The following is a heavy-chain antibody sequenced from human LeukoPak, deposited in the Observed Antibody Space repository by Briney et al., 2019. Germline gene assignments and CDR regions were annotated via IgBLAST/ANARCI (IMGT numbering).Heavy chain of an antibody. CDR1: GFTFSDYF. Sequence: PGGSLRLSCAASGFTFSDYFMHWVRQAPGKGLEWVAVIASDGSHTFYVESVKGRFTIPRDNSNNTLYLQMNSLRAEDTAVYFCARERQDTVVHSGAFDIWGQGTMVTVSS. CDR3: ARERQDTVVHSGAFDI. V-gene: IGHV3-30-3*01. D-gene: IGHD2-21*01. CDR2: IASDGSHT. J-gene: IGHJ3*02.